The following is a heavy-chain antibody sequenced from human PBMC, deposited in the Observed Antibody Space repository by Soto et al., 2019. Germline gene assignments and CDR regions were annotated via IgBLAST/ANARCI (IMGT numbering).Heavy chain of an antibody. CDR1: GGSFSGYY. V-gene: IGHV4-34*01. Sequence: QVQLQQWGAGLLKPSETLSLTCAVYGGSFSGYYWSWIRHPPGKGLEWIEEINHSGSTNYNPSLKSRVTISVDTSKNQFSLKLSSVTAADTAVYYCARGKSVVVTAIPRLDYWGQGTLVTVSS. J-gene: IGHJ4*02. CDR2: INHSGST. CDR3: ARGKSVVVTAIPRLDY. D-gene: IGHD2-21*02.